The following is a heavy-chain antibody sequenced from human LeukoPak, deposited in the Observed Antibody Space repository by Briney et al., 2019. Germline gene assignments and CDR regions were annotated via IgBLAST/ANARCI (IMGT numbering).Heavy chain of an antibody. Sequence: GGSLRLSCAASGFSISNDWMSWIRQAPGKGLEWVARVKSRSAGETTDYAAPVKGRFTISRDDSKNTLYLQMNSLKTEDTAVYYCTLIQGWGSGSYYRDFWGQGTLVTVSS. V-gene: IGHV3-15*01. CDR2: VKSRSAGETT. CDR3: TLIQGWGSGSYYRDF. CDR1: GFSISNDW. D-gene: IGHD3-10*01. J-gene: IGHJ4*02.